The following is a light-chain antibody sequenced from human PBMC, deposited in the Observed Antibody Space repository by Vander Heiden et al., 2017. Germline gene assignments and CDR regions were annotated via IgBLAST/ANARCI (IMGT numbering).Light chain of an antibody. Sequence: AVQLTQSPSYLSASVGDRVTITCRVSQGISNSLAWYHQRPGKTPRLLIYSASTFAGVPSRFSGSGSGTYFSLTIINLPPADFGTYYCHQFNSYPLAFGGGTNVEI. V-gene: IGKV1-13*02. CDR2: SAS. CDR3: HQFNSYPLA. CDR1: QGISNS. J-gene: IGKJ4*01.